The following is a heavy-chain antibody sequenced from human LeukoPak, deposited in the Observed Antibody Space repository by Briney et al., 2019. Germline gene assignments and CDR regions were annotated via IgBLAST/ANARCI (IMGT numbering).Heavy chain of an antibody. Sequence: GWSLTLSCAASGFTLSSYNMNWLRQAPGRGLEWVSSITSSSRSIYYADSVKGRYTLSRDNAKNSLYLQMNSLRAEDTAVYYCANPKQFEYWGQGTLVTVSS. D-gene: IGHD1/OR15-1a*01. CDR3: ANPKQFEY. J-gene: IGHJ4*02. V-gene: IGHV3-21*01. CDR1: GFTLSSYN. CDR2: ITSSSRSI.